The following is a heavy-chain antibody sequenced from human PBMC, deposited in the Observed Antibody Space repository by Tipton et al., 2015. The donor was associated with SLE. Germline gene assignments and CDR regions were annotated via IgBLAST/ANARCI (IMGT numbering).Heavy chain of an antibody. D-gene: IGHD5-24*01. J-gene: IGHJ4*02. CDR1: GGSFSGYY. CDR3: ARGGGRWLQSPFHY. CDR2: INHSGST. Sequence: TLSLTCAVYGGSFSGYYWNWIRQPPGKGLEWIGEINHSGSTNYNPSLKSRVTISVDTSKNQFSLKLSSVTAADTAVYYCARGGGRWLQSPFHYWGQGTLVTVSS. V-gene: IGHV4-34*01.